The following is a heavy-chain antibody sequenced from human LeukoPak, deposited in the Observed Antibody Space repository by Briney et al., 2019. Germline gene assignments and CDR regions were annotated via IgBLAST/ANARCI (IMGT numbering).Heavy chain of an antibody. D-gene: IGHD3-10*01. Sequence: ASVKVSCKASGYTFTGYYMHWVRQAPGQGLEWMGWINPNSGGANYAQKFQGRVTMTRDTSISTAYMELSRLRSDDTAVYYCARSITMVRGGNSDYWGQGTLVTVSS. CDR1: GYTFTGYY. CDR3: ARSITMVRGGNSDY. V-gene: IGHV1-2*02. J-gene: IGHJ4*02. CDR2: INPNSGGA.